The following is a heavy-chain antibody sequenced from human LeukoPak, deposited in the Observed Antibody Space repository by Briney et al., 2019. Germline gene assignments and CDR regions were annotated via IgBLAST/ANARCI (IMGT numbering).Heavy chain of an antibody. V-gene: IGHV4-34*01. J-gene: IGHJ4*02. Sequence: PSETLSLTCAVYGGSYSGYYWSWIRQPPGKGLEWLGEINYSGSTHYNPSLKSRVTLSIDTSKNQFSLRLSSVTPEDTAVYYCARVVLTHDTSGPAVVPAATDYWGQGTLVTVSS. CDR1: GGSYSGYY. CDR2: INYSGST. CDR3: ARVVLTHDTSGPAVVPAATDY. D-gene: IGHD2-2*01.